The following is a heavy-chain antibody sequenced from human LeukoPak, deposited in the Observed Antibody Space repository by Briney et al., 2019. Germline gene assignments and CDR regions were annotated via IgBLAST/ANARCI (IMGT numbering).Heavy chain of an antibody. D-gene: IGHD2-15*01. V-gene: IGHV1-8*01. CDR2: MDPNSGNT. CDR3: ARCTPLLPGYYYYYMDV. CDR1: GYTFTSYD. J-gene: IGHJ6*03. Sequence: ASVKVSCKASGYTFTSYDINWVRQATGQGLEWMGWMDPNSGNTGYAQKFQGRVTMTRNTSISTAYMELSSLRSEDTAVYYCARCTPLLPGYYYYYMDVWGKGTTVTISS.